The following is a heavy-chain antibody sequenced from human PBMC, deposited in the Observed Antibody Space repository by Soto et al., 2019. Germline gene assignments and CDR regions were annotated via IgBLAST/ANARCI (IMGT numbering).Heavy chain of an antibody. CDR1: GYTFTSYD. CDR2: MNPNSGNT. Sequence: ASVKVSCKASGYTFTSYDINWVRQATGQGLEWMGWMNPNSGNTGYAQKFQGRVTMTRNTSISTAYMELSNLRSEDTAVYYCARSGAYCTRIPCLFSSFWGLGTLVTVSS. V-gene: IGHV1-8*01. CDR3: ARSGAYCTRIPCLFSSF. J-gene: IGHJ4*02. D-gene: IGHD2-8*01.